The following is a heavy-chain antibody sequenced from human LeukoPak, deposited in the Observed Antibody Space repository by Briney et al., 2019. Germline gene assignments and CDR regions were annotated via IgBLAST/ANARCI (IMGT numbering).Heavy chain of an antibody. V-gene: IGHV3-48*03. Sequence: GGSLRLSCAASGFTFSSYEMNWVRQAPGKGLEWVSYISSSGSTIYYADSVKGRFTISRDNAKNSLYLQMNSLRAEDTAVYYCATMFPRIVVASDYWGQGTLVTVSS. CDR1: GFTFSSYE. D-gene: IGHD2-21*01. J-gene: IGHJ4*02. CDR2: ISSSGSTI. CDR3: ATMFPRIVVASDY.